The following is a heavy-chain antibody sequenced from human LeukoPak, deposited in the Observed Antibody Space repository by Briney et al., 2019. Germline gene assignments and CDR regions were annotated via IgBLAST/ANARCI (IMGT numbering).Heavy chain of an antibody. J-gene: IGHJ4*02. D-gene: IGHD1-1*01. Sequence: SSETLSLTCTVSGGSISSSSYYWGWIRQPPGKGLEWIGTVYYTGRTYYNPSLKSRVTISLDMSKNQFSLKLSSVTAADTAVYYCARDNDQMGLDPFDFWGQGTLVTVSS. CDR1: GGSISSSSYY. CDR3: ARDNDQMGLDPFDF. CDR2: VYYTGRT. V-gene: IGHV4-39*07.